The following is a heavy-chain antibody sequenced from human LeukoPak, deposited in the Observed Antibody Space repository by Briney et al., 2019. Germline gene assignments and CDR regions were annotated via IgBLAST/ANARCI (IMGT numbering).Heavy chain of an antibody. Sequence: SETLSLTCSVSGGSIRSHYWNWIRQPPGKGLEWIGYVHYSGGTNYNPSLKSRVTISVDTAKNKFYLNLSSVTAADTALYYCAKDRSESSSGVFDYWGQGTLVTVSS. V-gene: IGHV4-59*11. CDR1: GGSIRSHY. CDR3: AKDRSESSSGVFDY. J-gene: IGHJ4*02. CDR2: VHYSGGT. D-gene: IGHD6-13*01.